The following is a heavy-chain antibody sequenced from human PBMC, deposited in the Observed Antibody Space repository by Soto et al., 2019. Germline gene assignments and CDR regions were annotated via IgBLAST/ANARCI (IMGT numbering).Heavy chain of an antibody. Sequence: SETLSLTCTVSGGSISSYYWSWIRQPPGKGLEWIGYIYYSGSTNYNPSLKSRVTISVDTSKNQFSLKLSSVTAADTAVYYCARVQRHYLVGFDYWGQGTLVTVSS. V-gene: IGHV4-59*01. CDR2: IYYSGST. CDR1: GGSISSYY. D-gene: IGHD2-8*02. J-gene: IGHJ4*02. CDR3: ARVQRHYLVGFDY.